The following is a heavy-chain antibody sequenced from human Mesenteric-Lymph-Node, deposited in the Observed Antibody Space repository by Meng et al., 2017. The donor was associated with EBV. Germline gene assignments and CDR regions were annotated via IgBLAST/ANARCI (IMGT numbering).Heavy chain of an antibody. V-gene: IGHV4-34*02. CDR1: GDSFSGYF. CDR2: INHSGGT. CDR3: ARGGGVLTPLDY. J-gene: IGHJ4*02. Sequence: QVQFQQWGAGLLEPSETLSLPCAVYGDSFSGYFWSWIRQPLGKGLEWIGEINHSGGTNYNPSLESRVTISVDASKNQFSLKLRSVTAADTAVYYCARGGGVLTPLDYWGQGGLVTVSS. D-gene: IGHD4-23*01.